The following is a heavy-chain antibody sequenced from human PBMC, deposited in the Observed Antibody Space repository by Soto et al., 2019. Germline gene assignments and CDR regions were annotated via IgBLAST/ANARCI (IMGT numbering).Heavy chain of an antibody. CDR3: ARGQYCSSTSCYAGGSDFDY. J-gene: IGHJ4*02. D-gene: IGHD2-2*01. V-gene: IGHV1-69*01. CDR2: IIPIFGTA. Sequence: QVQLVQSGAEVKKPWSSVKVSCKASGGTFSSYAISWVRQAPGQGLEWMGGIIPIFGTANYAQKFQGRVTITADESTSTAYMELSSLRSEDMAVYYCARGQYCSSTSCYAGGSDFDYWGQGTLVTVSS. CDR1: GGTFSSYA.